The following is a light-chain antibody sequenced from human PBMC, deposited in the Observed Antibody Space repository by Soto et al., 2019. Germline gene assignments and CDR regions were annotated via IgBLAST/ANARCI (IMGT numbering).Light chain of an antibody. CDR2: DAS. CDR1: QDISNY. Sequence: DIQMTQSPSSLSASVGDRVTITCQASQDISNYLNWYQQKPGKAPKLLIYDASNLETGVPSRFSGSGSGTDFTCAISSQQPDDSATYYCQQYDNLPPLTVGGGTKVEIK. CDR3: QQYDNLPPLT. V-gene: IGKV1-33*01. J-gene: IGKJ4*01.